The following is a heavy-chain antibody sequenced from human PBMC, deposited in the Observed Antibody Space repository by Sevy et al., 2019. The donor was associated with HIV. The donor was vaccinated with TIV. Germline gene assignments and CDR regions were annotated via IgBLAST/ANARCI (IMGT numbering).Heavy chain of an antibody. J-gene: IGHJ4*02. CDR3: ARAGGSWALGY. D-gene: IGHD1-26*01. V-gene: IGHV3-11*01. CDR2: FSGSGNTI. CDR1: GFIFSDYY. Sequence: GGSLRLSCAASGFIFSDYYMSWIRQAPGKGLEWVSYFSGSGNTINYTDSVKGRFTISRDNAKGSLYLQMNSLRPEDTAVYYCARAGGSWALGYWGQGSLVTVSS.